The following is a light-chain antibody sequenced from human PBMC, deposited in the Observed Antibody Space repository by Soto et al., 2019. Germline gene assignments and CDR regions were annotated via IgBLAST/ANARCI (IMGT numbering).Light chain of an antibody. Sequence: SYELTQPSSVSVSPGQTARIPCSGDLWAKKYVRWFQQNPGQAPVVLNYKDPERPTGIPYRFSGSTSGTTVTLTISGVPLDDEADYYCYAAADNTLGIFGGGTKVTVL. CDR2: KDP. J-gene: IGLJ2*01. CDR1: LWAKKY. V-gene: IGLV3-27*01. CDR3: YAAADNTLGI.